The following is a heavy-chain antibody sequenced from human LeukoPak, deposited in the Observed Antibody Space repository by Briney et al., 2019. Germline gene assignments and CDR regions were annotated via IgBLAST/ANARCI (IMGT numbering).Heavy chain of an antibody. D-gene: IGHD3-3*01. Sequence: GGSRRLSCAASGFTFFTYTMSWVRQTPGRRLEWVSAVSGSGDNTYYGDYMKGRFTVSRDNSKNTLYLQVNSLSDEDTAIYYCAKINIPDSWSGDPNDAFDIWGQGTMVTVSS. CDR3: AKINIPDSWSGDPNDAFDI. CDR1: GFTFFTYT. CDR2: VSGSGDNT. J-gene: IGHJ3*02. V-gene: IGHV3-23*01.